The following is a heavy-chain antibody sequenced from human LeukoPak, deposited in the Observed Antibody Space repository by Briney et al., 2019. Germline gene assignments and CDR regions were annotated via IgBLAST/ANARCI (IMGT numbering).Heavy chain of an antibody. V-gene: IGHV7-4-1*02. Sequence: GASVKVSCKASGYTFTSYAMNWVRQAPGQGLEWMGWINTNTGNPTYAQGFTGRFVFSLDTSVSTAYLQISSLKAEDTAVYYCARDVYSSGWYRRFDPWGQGTLVTVSS. CDR1: GYTFTSYA. CDR2: INTNTGNP. CDR3: ARDVYSSGWYRRFDP. J-gene: IGHJ5*02. D-gene: IGHD6-19*01.